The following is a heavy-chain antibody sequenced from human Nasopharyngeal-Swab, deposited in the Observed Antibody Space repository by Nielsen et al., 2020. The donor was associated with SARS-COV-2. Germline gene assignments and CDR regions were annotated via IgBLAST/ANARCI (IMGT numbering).Heavy chain of an antibody. D-gene: IGHD2-2*01. CDR3: ARRRPSWYCSSTSCSPEDY. Sequence: WVRQAPGQGLEWMGRINSNSGDTKYAQKFQGRVTMTRDTSISTADMELSRLRSDDTAVYYCARRRPSWYCSSTSCSPEDYWGQGTLGTVSS. J-gene: IGHJ4*02. CDR2: INSNSGDT. V-gene: IGHV1-2*06.